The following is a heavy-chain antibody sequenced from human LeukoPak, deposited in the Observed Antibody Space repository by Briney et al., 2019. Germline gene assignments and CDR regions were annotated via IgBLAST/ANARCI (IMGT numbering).Heavy chain of an antibody. CDR2: ILYSGTT. Sequence: TPSETLSLTCTGSGGSISTTNPYWRWIRQPPGKGREWIGSILYSGTTHNNPSLNTLVTISVDTSTNQVSLKLTSVTPADTSVYFCARHLSGSKDHWGQG. D-gene: IGHD3-10*01. CDR1: GGSISTTNPY. J-gene: IGHJ4*02. V-gene: IGHV4-39*01. CDR3: ARHLSGSKDH.